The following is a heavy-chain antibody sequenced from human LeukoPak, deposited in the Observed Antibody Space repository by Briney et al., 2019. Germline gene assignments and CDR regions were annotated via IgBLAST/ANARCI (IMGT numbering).Heavy chain of an antibody. D-gene: IGHD4-23*01. CDR1: GGSISSYY. Sequence: SETLSLTCTVSGGSISSYYWSWIRQPPGKGLEWIGYIYYSGSTNYNPSLKSRVTISVDTSKNQFSLKLSSETAADTAVYYCARGAVVTPYSYYYYYGMDVWGQGTTVTVSS. CDR3: ARGAVVTPYSYYYYYGMDV. J-gene: IGHJ6*02. CDR2: IYYSGST. V-gene: IGHV4-59*01.